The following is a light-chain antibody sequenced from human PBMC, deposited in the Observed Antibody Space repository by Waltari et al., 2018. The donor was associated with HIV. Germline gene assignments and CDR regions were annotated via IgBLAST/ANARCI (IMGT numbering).Light chain of an antibody. CDR1: QNISSY. CDR2: AAS. V-gene: IGKV1-39*01. Sequence: IQMTQSPSSLSASVGNRVTITCRASQNISSYLNWYQQKPGKAPKVLLYAASSLQSGVPSRFSGSGSGTDFTLTISSLQPEDFATYYCQQSYTAPPTFGGGTKVEIK. CDR3: QQSYTAPPT. J-gene: IGKJ4*01.